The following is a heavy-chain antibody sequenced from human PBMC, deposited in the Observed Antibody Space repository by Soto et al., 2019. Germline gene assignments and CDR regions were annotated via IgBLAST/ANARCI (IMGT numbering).Heavy chain of an antibody. J-gene: IGHJ4*02. CDR2: ISAYNGNT. CDR1: GYTFTSYG. V-gene: IGHV1-18*01. D-gene: IGHD3-22*01. Sequence: GASVKVSCKASGYTFTSYGISWVRQAPGQGLEWMGWISAYNGNTNYAQKLQGRVTMTTDTSTSTAYMELRSLRSDDTAVYYCARGDYYDSSGYYFGPLDYWGQGTLVTVSS. CDR3: ARGDYYDSSGYYFGPLDY.